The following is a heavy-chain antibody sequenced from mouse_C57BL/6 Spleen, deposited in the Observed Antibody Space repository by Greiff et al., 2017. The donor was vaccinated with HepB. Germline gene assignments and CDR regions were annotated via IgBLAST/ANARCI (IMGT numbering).Heavy chain of an antibody. V-gene: IGHV2-5*01. CDR2: IWRGGST. D-gene: IGHD2-3*01. Sequence: QVQLKQSGPGLVQPSQSLSITCTVSGFSLTSYGVHWVRQSPGKGLEWLGVIWRGGSTDYNAAFMSRLSITKDNSKSQVFFKMNSLQADDTAIYYCAKNVRSGDGYYKDYFDYWGQGTTLTVSS. CDR3: AKNVRSGDGYYKDYFDY. J-gene: IGHJ2*01. CDR1: GFSLTSYG.